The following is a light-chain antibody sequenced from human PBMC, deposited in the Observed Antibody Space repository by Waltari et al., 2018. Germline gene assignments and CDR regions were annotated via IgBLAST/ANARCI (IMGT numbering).Light chain of an antibody. V-gene: IGKV2-28*01. J-gene: IGKJ4*01. CDR1: QSLLHTNGYNY. Sequence: DIVVTQSPLSLPVTPGEPASSSFRSSQSLLHTNGYNYLDWYLQKPGQSPQLLIYLGSNRAPGVPDRFSGSGSGTDFTLKISRVEAEDVGVYYCTQGLQTPVTFGGGTKVEIK. CDR3: TQGLQTPVT. CDR2: LGS.